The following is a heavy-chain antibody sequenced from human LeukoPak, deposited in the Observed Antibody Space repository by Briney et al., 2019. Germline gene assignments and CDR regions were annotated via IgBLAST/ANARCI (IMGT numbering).Heavy chain of an antibody. D-gene: IGHD2-8*01. CDR3: ARDLESGVTLSN. CDR2: INSNNGKT. CDR1: GYNFINYG. J-gene: IGHJ4*02. V-gene: IGHV1-18*01. Sequence: ASVKVSCKASGYNFINYGITWVRQAPGQGLEWMGWINSNNGKTEYTQKVQGRVTMTTDTATSTAYMELRSLRSDDTAVYYCARDLESGVTLSNWGQGTLVTVSS.